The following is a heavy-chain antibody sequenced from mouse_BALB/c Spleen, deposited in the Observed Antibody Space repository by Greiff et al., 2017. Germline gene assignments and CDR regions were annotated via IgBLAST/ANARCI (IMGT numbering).Heavy chain of an antibody. CDR3: ARITARATGDYYAMDY. Sequence: QVQLQQSGSELRSPGSSVKLSCKDFDSAVFPIAYMSWVRQKPGHGFEWIGDILSSIGRTIYGEKFEDKATLDADTVSNTAYLELNSLTSEDSAIYYCARITARATGDYYAMDYWGQGTSVTVSS. CDR1: DSAVFPIAY. V-gene: IGHV15-2*02. D-gene: IGHD3-1*01. CDR2: ILSSIGRT. J-gene: IGHJ4*01.